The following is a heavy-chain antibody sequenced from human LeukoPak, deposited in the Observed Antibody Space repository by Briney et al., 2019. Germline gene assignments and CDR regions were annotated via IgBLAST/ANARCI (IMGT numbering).Heavy chain of an antibody. V-gene: IGHV1-18*01. D-gene: IGHD3-3*01. CDR3: ARVLGTPPAREWLLGYYYMDV. Sequence: ASVKVSCKASGYTFTSYGISWVRQAPGQGLEWMGWISAYNGYTNYAQKLQGRVTMTTDTSTSTAYMELRSLRSDDTAVYYCARVLGTPPAREWLLGYYYMDVWGKGTTVTVSS. J-gene: IGHJ6*03. CDR1: GYTFTSYG. CDR2: ISAYNGYT.